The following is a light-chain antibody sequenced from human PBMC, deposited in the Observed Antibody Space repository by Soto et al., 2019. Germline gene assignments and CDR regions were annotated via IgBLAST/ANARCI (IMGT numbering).Light chain of an antibody. Sequence: DIVMTQSPATLSVAPGERVTFSCRASQGVSRKLAWYQHKPGQAPRLLISGASTGATGIPARFSGSGSGTDFTLTISRLDPEDFAVYYCQQYGRSSLTFGGGTKVDI. V-gene: IGKV3-15*01. CDR2: GAS. CDR1: QGVSRK. J-gene: IGKJ4*01. CDR3: QQYGRSSLT.